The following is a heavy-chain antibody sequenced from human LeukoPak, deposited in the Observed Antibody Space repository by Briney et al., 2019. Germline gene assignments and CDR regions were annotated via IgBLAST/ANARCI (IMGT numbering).Heavy chain of an antibody. J-gene: IGHJ4*02. Sequence: GASVKVSCKASGYTFTSYYMHWVRQAPGQGLEWMGIINPSGGSTSYAQKFQGRVTMTRDMSTGTVYMELSSLRSEDTAVYYCVRGGDGYNFDYWGQGTLVTVSS. CDR3: VRGGDGYNFDY. V-gene: IGHV1-46*01. CDR1: GYTFTSYY. D-gene: IGHD5-24*01. CDR2: INPSGGST.